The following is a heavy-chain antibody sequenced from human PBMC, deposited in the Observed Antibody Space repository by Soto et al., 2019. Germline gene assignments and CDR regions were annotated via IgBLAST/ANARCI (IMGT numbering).Heavy chain of an antibody. Sequence: SETLSLTCTVSGGSIKNGDFSWTLLRQPPGKGLEWIGYIYHTGTTYYNMSLKSRVTISVDRSKNQFSLKLSSVTAADTAVYYCARGINYYDSSGDSWFDPWGQGTLVTVS. CDR3: ARGINYYDSSGDSWFDP. D-gene: IGHD3-22*01. J-gene: IGHJ5*02. CDR2: IYHTGTT. CDR1: GGSIKNGDFS. V-gene: IGHV4-30-2*01.